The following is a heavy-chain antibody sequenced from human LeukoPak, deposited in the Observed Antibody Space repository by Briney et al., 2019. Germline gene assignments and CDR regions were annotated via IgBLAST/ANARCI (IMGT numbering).Heavy chain of an antibody. CDR3: ASGTTVKYNWFDP. Sequence: SETLSLTCTVSGYSISSGYYWGWIRQPPGKGLEWIGSIYHSGSTYYNPSLKSRVTISVDTSKNQFSLKLSSVTAADTAVYYCASGTTVKYNWFDPWGQGTLVTVSS. D-gene: IGHD4-17*01. CDR2: IYHSGST. V-gene: IGHV4-38-2*02. CDR1: GYSISSGYY. J-gene: IGHJ5*02.